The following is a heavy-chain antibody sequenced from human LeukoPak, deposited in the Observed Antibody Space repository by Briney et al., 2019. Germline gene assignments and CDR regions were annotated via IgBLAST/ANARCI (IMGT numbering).Heavy chain of an antibody. CDR1: GFTFSNYS. D-gene: IGHD4-17*01. CDR3: ARGDHGYYTLFDY. CDR2: TSSSGKYI. J-gene: IGHJ4*02. Sequence: GGSLRLSCAASGFTFSNYSMNWVRQAPGKGLEWVSSTSSSGKYIYYADSVKGRFTISRDNAKNSLYLQMNSLRAEDTAVYYCARGDHGYYTLFDYWGQGTLVTVSS. V-gene: IGHV3-21*01.